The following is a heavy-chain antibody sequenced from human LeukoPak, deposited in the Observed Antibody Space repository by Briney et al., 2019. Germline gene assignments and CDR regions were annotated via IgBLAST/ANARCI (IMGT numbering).Heavy chain of an antibody. J-gene: IGHJ4*02. Sequence: ASVKVSCKASGYTFTGYYMHWVRQAPGQGLEWMGGIIPIFGTANYAQKFQGRVTITADESTSTAYMELSSLRSEDTAVYYCAREGYYDSSGYQLAYYFDYWGQGTLVTVSS. CDR1: GYTFTGYY. D-gene: IGHD3-22*01. CDR3: AREGYYDSSGYQLAYYFDY. CDR2: IIPIFGTA. V-gene: IGHV1-69*13.